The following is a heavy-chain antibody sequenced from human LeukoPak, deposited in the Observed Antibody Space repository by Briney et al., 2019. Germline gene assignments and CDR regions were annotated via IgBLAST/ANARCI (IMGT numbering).Heavy chain of an antibody. CDR1: GGSISSGGYY. CDR2: IYHSGST. Sequence: PSETLSLTCTVSGGSISSGGYYWSWIRQPPGKGLEWIGYIYHSGSTYYNPSHKSRVTISVDRSKNQFSLKLSSVTAADTAVYYCAREVRDYVWGSYRYTSDYWGQGTLVTVSS. D-gene: IGHD3-16*02. V-gene: IGHV4-30-2*01. CDR3: AREVRDYVWGSYRYTSDY. J-gene: IGHJ4*02.